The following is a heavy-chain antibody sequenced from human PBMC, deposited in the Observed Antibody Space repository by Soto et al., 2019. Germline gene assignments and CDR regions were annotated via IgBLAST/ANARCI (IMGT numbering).Heavy chain of an antibody. Sequence: GGSLRLSCAASGFTFRIYSMHWVRQSPGKGLEWVAVMWYDGTNKYYGESVRGRFTVSRDNSENTLYLQMNSLRVEDTAVYYCARDATFGTKGGSFDIWGHGTLVTVSS. D-gene: IGHD3-16*01. CDR3: ARDATFGTKGGSFDI. J-gene: IGHJ3*02. V-gene: IGHV3-33*01. CDR2: MWYDGTNK. CDR1: GFTFRIYS.